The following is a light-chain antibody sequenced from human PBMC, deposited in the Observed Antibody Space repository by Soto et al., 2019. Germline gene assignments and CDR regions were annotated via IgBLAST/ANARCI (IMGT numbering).Light chain of an antibody. V-gene: IGKV1-5*03. CDR2: KAS. CDR3: HQYNSYPRT. Sequence: DTQMTQSPSILSASVGDRVTITCRASQTIYSGLAWYQQKPGQAPRLLIHKASTVETGVPSRFSGSGYGSEFTLIISSLPPDDSATYYCHQYNSYPRTFGQGTKVEV. CDR1: QTIYSG. J-gene: IGKJ1*01.